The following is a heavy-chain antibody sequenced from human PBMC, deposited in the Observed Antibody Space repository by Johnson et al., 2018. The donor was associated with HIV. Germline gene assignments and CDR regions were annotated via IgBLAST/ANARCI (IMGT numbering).Heavy chain of an antibody. V-gene: IGHV3-48*01. J-gene: IGHJ3*02. CDR2: ISSSGSTI. Sequence: VQLVESGGGVVQPGTSLRLSCAASGFTFTSFAMHWVRQAPGKGLEWVSYISSSGSTIYYADSVNGRFTISRYNSKNTLYLQMNSLRAEDTAVYYCARVRRSGTYYVDAFDIWGQGTMVTVSS. D-gene: IGHD1-26*01. CDR3: ARVRRSGTYYVDAFDI. CDR1: GFTFTSFA.